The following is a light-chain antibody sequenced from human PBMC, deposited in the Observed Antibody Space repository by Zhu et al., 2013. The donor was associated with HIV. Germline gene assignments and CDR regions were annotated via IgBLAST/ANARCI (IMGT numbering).Light chain of an antibody. Sequence: ETVMTQSPATLSVFPGERATLSCRASQSVSSNLAWYQQKPGQAPRLLIYGASTRATGIPARFSGSGSGTEFTLTISSLQSEDFAVYYCQQYNNWPPSYTFGQGTKLEIK. CDR3: QQYNNWPPSYT. CDR1: QSVSSN. V-gene: IGKV3-15*01. CDR2: GAS. J-gene: IGKJ2*01.